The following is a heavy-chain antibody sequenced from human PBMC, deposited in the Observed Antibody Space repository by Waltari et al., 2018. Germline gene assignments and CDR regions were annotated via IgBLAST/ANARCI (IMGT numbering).Heavy chain of an antibody. CDR2: IYYSGST. J-gene: IGHJ5*02. CDR3: VRYFKQWLPTGNWFDP. V-gene: IGHV4-39*07. CDR1: GGSISSSSYY. Sequence: QLQLQESGPGLVKPSETLSLTCTVSGGSISSSSYYWGWIRQPPGKGLEWIGSIYYSGSTYYNPSLKSRVTIAVDTSKNQFSLKLSSVTAADTAVYYCVRYFKQWLPTGNWFDPWGQGTLVTVSS. D-gene: IGHD6-19*01.